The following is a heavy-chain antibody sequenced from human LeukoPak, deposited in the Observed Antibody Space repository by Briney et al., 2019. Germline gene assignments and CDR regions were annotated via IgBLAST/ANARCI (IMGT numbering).Heavy chain of an antibody. CDR1: GDSISRSTYY. V-gene: IGHV4-39*02. D-gene: IGHD6-25*01. CDR3: ARSSGTGTFSY. Sequence: SETLSLTCAVSGDSISRSTYYWAWIRQPPGKGLEWIGSVYYGRSPYFNPSLESRATISVDTSKNHFSLKMSSVTAADTAVYYCARSSGTGTFSYWGQGTLVTVSS. J-gene: IGHJ4*02. CDR2: VYYGRSP.